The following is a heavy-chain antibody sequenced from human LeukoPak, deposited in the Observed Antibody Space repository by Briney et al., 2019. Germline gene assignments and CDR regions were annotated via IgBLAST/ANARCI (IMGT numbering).Heavy chain of an antibody. CDR3: TRRFEEGGRYWLDP. V-gene: IGHV3-23*01. D-gene: IGHD3-10*01. CDR2: ITGTGAIT. Sequence: GGSLRLSCAASGFTFSSYAMNWVRQAPGKGLEWVSIITGTGAITYYADSVKGHFTISRDNSKNTLYLQMNSLRAEDTAVYYCTRRFEEGGRYWLDPWGQGTLVTVSS. CDR1: GFTFSSYA. J-gene: IGHJ5*02.